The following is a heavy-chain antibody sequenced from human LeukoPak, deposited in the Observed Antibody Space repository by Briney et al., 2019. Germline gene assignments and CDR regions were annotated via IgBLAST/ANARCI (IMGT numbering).Heavy chain of an antibody. J-gene: IGHJ6*02. CDR3: ARDHYCGGDCYSRNYFYYYGMDV. D-gene: IGHD2-21*02. Sequence: APVKVSCKASGYTFTTYGISWVRQAPGQGLEWMGWINPKSGGTNYAQKFQGRVTMTCDTSITTAYMELSRLRSDDTAVYYCARDHYCGGDCYSRNYFYYYGMDVWGQGTTVTVSS. CDR2: INPKSGGT. CDR1: GYTFTTYG. V-gene: IGHV1-2*02.